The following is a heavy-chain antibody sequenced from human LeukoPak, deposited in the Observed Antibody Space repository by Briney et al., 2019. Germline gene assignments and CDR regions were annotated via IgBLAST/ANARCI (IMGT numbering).Heavy chain of an antibody. V-gene: IGHV1-2*02. CDR2: MNPNSGGT. J-gene: IGHJ4*02. CDR1: GYTFTSYD. Sequence: ASVKVSCKASGYTFTSYDINWVRQATGQGLEWMGWMNPNSGGTNYAQKFQGRVTMTRDTSISTAYMELSRLRSDDTAVYYCARVSRAGSYQPLAYWGQGTLVTVSS. D-gene: IGHD1-26*01. CDR3: ARVSRAGSYQPLAY.